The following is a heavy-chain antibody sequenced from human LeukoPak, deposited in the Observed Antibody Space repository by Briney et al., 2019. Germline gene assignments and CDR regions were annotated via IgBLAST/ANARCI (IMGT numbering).Heavy chain of an antibody. D-gene: IGHD3-22*01. CDR3: HYDSSGLDAFDI. J-gene: IGHJ3*02. CDR1: GFTFSSYE. CDR2: ISSSGSTK. Sequence: GGSLRLSCAASGFTFSSYEMNWVRQAPGKGLKWVSSISSSGSTKYYADSLKGRFTISRDNARNSLYLQMNSLRAEDTAVYYCHYDSSGLDAFDIWGQGTMVTVSS. V-gene: IGHV3-48*03.